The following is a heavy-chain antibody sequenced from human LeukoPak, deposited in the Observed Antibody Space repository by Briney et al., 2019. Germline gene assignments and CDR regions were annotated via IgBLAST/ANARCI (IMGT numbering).Heavy chain of an antibody. CDR3: ARDHWYDILSFDY. CDR2: TYYRSKWYN. D-gene: IGHD3-9*01. CDR1: GDSVSSQSAT. V-gene: IGHV6-1*01. Sequence: SQTLSLTCAISGDSVSSQSATWNWIRQSPSRGIEWLGRTYYRSKWYNDYAISVKGRITITPDTPKNQFSLQLKSVTPEDTAVYYCARDHWYDILSFDYWGQGSLVTVSS. J-gene: IGHJ4*02.